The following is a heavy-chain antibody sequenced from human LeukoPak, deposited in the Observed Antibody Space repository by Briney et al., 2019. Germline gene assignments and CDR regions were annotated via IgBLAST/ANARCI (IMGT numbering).Heavy chain of an antibody. V-gene: IGHV4-4*09. D-gene: IGHD6-25*01. J-gene: IGHJ5*02. CDR2: IYTSGST. Sequence: SETLSLTCTVSGGSISSYYWSWIRQPPGKGLEWIGYIYTSGSTNYNPSLKSRVTISVDTSKNQFSLKLSSVTAADTAVYYCARHFSGGYSSGNWFDPWGQGTLVTVSS. CDR1: GGSISSYY. CDR3: ARHFSGGYSSGNWFDP.